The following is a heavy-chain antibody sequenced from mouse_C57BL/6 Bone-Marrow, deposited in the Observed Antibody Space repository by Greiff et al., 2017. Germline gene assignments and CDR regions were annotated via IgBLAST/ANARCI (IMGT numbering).Heavy chain of an antibody. CDR1: GYSITSGSF. J-gene: IGHJ4*01. V-gene: IGHV3-6*01. D-gene: IGHD1-1*02. CDR2: IRYDGSN. Sequence: EVQLVESGPGLVKPSQSLSLTCSVTGYSITSGSFWNWIRQFPGNKLDWMGYIRYDGSNNYNPSLKNRISITRDTSKIQFFLKLNSVTTEDTATNYCARRNYSYYAMDYWGQGTSVTVSS. CDR3: ARRNYSYYAMDY.